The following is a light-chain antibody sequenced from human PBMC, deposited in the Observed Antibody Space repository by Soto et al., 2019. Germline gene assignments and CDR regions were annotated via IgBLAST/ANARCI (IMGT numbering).Light chain of an antibody. J-gene: IGKJ4*01. CDR1: QSVSSY. Sequence: EIVLSQSPATLSSFTGDRVTLSCRASQSVSSYLAWYQQKPGQAPRLLIYDASNRATGIPARFSGSGSGTDFTLTISSLEPEDFAVYYCQQRSNWPPLTFGGGTNVDIK. V-gene: IGKV3-11*01. CDR3: QQRSNWPPLT. CDR2: DAS.